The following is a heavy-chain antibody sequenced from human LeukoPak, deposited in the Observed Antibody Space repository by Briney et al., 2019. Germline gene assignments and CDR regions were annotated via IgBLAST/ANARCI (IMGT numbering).Heavy chain of an antibody. CDR3: ARDRCSSTSCYLLAPLGNYPDSFDI. J-gene: IGHJ3*02. D-gene: IGHD2-2*01. V-gene: IGHV1-69*04. Sequence: GSSVKVSCKASGGTFSSYAISWVRQAAGQGLEWMGWIIPILGIANYAQKFQGRVTITADKSTSTAYMELSSLRSDDTAVYYCARDRCSSTSCYLLAPLGNYPDSFDIWGQGTMVTVSS. CDR2: IIPILGIA. CDR1: GGTFSSYA.